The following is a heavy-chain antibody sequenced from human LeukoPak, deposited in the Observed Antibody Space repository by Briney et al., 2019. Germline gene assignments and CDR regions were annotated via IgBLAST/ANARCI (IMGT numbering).Heavy chain of an antibody. V-gene: IGHV3-23*01. CDR3: AKDSRGSSVRVFDC. J-gene: IGHJ4*02. CDR1: GFSINNYA. Sequence: GGSLRLSCAASGFSINNYAMTRVRQVPGRGLEWVSSLSGSGGSTYYADSVKGRFTISRDNSKNTLYLQMNNLRPEDTAVYYCAKDSRGSSVRVFDCWGQGTLVTVSS. CDR2: LSGSGGST.